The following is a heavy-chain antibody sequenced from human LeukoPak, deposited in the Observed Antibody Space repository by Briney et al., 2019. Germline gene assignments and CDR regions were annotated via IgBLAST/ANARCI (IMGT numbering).Heavy chain of an antibody. CDR2: ISSNGGST. D-gene: IGHD2-2*01. V-gene: IGHV3-64D*06. CDR3: VKGRAGVVVPAAIDAFDI. J-gene: IGHJ3*02. Sequence: GGSLRLSCSASGFTFSSYAMHWVRQAQGKGLEYVSAISSNGGSTYYADSVKGRFTISRDNSKNTLYLQMSSLRAEDTAVYYCVKGRAGVVVPAAIDAFDIWGQGTMVTVSS. CDR1: GFTFSSYA.